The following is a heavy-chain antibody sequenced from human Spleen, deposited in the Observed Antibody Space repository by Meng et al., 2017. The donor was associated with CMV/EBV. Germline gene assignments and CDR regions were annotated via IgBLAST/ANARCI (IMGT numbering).Heavy chain of an antibody. Sequence: QVSCKSSGCFFSSYGISWVRQAPGQGLEWMGCISVYNGTTQYAQNFQGVLTLTTDTSTTTAYMELRGLRFYYTAVYYCAREGGSLGYWGQGTLVTVSS. CDR2: ISVYNGTT. D-gene: IGHD3-10*01. J-gene: IGHJ4*02. CDR3: AREGGSLGY. CDR1: GCFFSSYG. V-gene: IGHV1-18*01.